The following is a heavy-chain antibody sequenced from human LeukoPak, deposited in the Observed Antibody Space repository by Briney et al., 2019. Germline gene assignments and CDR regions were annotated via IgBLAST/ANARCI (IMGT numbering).Heavy chain of an antibody. CDR1: GYTFTSYG. D-gene: IGHD3-10*01. CDR3: ARERGITMVRGVMFYYGMDV. Sequence: ALVKVSCKASGYTFTSYGISWVRQAPGQGLEWMGWISAYNGNTNYAQKLQGRVTMTTDTSTSTAYMELRSLRSDDTAVYYCARERGITMVRGVMFYYGMDVWGQGTTVTVSS. V-gene: IGHV1-18*01. CDR2: ISAYNGNT. J-gene: IGHJ6*02.